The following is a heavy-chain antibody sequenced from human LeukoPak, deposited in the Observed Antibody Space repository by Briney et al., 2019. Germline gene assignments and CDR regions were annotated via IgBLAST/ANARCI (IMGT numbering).Heavy chain of an antibody. D-gene: IGHD2-2*01. V-gene: IGHV3-30-3*01. Sequence: GGPLRLSCAASGFTFSSYAMHWVRQAAGKGLEWVAVISYDGSNKYYADSVKGRFTISRDNSKNTLYLQMNSLRAEDTAVYYCARDRTNMRYCSSTSCYGYYYYGMDVWGQGTTVTVSS. CDR1: GFTFSSYA. CDR3: ARDRTNMRYCSSTSCYGYYYYGMDV. CDR2: ISYDGSNK. J-gene: IGHJ6*02.